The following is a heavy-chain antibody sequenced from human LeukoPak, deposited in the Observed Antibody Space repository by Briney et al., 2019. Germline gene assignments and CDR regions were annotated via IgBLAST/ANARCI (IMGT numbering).Heavy chain of an antibody. CDR2: IYHSGST. CDR3: ARDSLNPRVYGDY. Sequence: PSETLSLTCTVSGGSISSGGYYWSWIRQPPGKGLEWIGYIYHSGSTYYNPSLKSRVTISVDRSKNPFSLKLSSVTAADTAVYYCARDSLNPRVYGDYWGQGTLVTVSS. J-gene: IGHJ4*02. D-gene: IGHD5/OR15-5a*01. V-gene: IGHV4-30-2*01. CDR1: GGSISSGGYY.